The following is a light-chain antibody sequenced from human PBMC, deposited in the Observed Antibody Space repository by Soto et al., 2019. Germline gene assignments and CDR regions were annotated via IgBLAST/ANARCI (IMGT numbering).Light chain of an antibody. CDR2: GNS. J-gene: IGLJ1*01. Sequence: QSVLTQPPSVSGAPGQRVTISCTGSSSNIGAGYDVHWYQQLPGTAPKLLIYGNSNRPSGVPDRFSGSKSGTSASLAITGLEAEDEADYYYQSYDSSLSALDVFGTGTKLTVL. V-gene: IGLV1-40*01. CDR1: SSNIGAGYD. CDR3: QSYDSSLSALDV.